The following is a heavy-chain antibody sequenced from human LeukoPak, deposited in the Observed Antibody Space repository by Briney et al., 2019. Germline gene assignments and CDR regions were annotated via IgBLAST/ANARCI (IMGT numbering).Heavy chain of an antibody. CDR2: IYYSGST. J-gene: IGHJ4*02. CDR1: GGSFNGYY. V-gene: IGHV4-30-4*08. Sequence: SETLSLTCAVNGGSFNGYYWSWIRQPPGKGLEWIGYIYYSGSTYYNPSLKSRVTISVDTSKNQFSLKLSSVTAADTAVYYCARYRSTVVMIDYWGQGTLVTVSS. CDR3: ARYRSTVVMIDY. D-gene: IGHD4-23*01.